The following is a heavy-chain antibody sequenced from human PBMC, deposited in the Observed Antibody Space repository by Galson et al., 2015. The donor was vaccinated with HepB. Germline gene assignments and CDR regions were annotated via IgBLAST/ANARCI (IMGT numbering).Heavy chain of an antibody. CDR2: IKSKSSGGAT. D-gene: IGHD1-1*01. CDR1: GFTFNIAW. Sequence: SLRLSCAASGFTFNIAWMSWVRQAPGKGLEWIGRIKSKSSGGATDYAAPVKGRFTISRDDSENTLYLQLNSLKTEDTAVYYCTTDRYPHDYWGQGTLVPVSP. CDR3: TTDRYPHDY. J-gene: IGHJ4*02. V-gene: IGHV3-15*01.